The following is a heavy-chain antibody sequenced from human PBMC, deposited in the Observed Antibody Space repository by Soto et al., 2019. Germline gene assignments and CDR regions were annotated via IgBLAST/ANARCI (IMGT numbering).Heavy chain of an antibody. Sequence: EVQLVESGGGLVKPGGSLRLSCAASGFTFSSYSMNWVRQAPGKGLEWVSSISSSSSYIYYADSVKGRFTISRDNAKNSLCLQMTSLRAEDTAVYYCARDLGRSSSYYYYYYMDVWGKGTTVTVSS. CDR2: ISSSSSYI. CDR3: ARDLGRSSSYYYYYYMDV. D-gene: IGHD6-6*01. CDR1: GFTFSSYS. V-gene: IGHV3-21*01. J-gene: IGHJ6*03.